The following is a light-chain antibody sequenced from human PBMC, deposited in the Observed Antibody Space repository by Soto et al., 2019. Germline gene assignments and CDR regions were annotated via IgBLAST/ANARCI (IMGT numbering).Light chain of an antibody. Sequence: MTQSPDTLSVSPGDRVTLSCRGSHSVGTNLAWYQQKPGQAHRLLIYGASARATDVPVRFSGSGSGTEFTLTISSLQSEDLAIYYCQQYNNWPPWTFGPGTKVDIK. CDR2: GAS. CDR1: HSVGTN. V-gene: IGKV3-15*01. J-gene: IGKJ1*01. CDR3: QQYNNWPPWT.